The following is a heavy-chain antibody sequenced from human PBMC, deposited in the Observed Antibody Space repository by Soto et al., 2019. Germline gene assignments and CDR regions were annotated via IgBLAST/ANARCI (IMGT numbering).Heavy chain of an antibody. D-gene: IGHD5-18*01. V-gene: IGHV4-30-4*01. CDR2: IYYSGST. J-gene: IGHJ4*02. CDR3: ARELSAMVAFDY. CDR1: GGSISSGDYY. Sequence: QVQLQESGPGLVKPSQTLSLTCSVSGGSISSGDYYWSWIRQPPGKRLEWIGYIYYSGSTYYNPSLKSRVTISADTTKPQFSLKLSSVTAADTAVYYCARELSAMVAFDYWGQGTLVTVSS.